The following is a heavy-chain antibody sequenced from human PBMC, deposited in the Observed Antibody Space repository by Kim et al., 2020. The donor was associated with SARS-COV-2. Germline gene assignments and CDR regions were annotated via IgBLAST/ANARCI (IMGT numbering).Heavy chain of an antibody. V-gene: IGHV3-64D*06. CDR3: VKAGYCTITISTWGCYFDN. J-gene: IGHJ4*02. CDR1: GFTFSRNA. CDR2: LSTTGDYT. D-gene: IGHD2-8*01. Sequence: GGSLRLSCSASGFTFSRNALHWVRQAPGRGMEHVSALSTTGDYTYYADSVKGRFTISRDDSKNTLYLQMSRLRTEDTAVYYCVKAGYCTITISTWGCYFDNWGQGTLVTVSS.